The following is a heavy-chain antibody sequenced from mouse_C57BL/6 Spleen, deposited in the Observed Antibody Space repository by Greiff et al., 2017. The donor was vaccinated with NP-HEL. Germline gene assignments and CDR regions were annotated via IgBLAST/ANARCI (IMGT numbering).Heavy chain of an antibody. Sequence: DVKLVESGPGLAKPSQTLSLTCSVTGYSITSDYWNWIRKFPGNKLEYMGYISYSGSTYYNPSLKSRISIIRDTAKNQYYLQLNSVTTEDTATYYCARYLGRAFDYWGQGTTLTVSS. CDR2: ISYSGST. CDR3: ARYLGRAFDY. V-gene: IGHV3-8*01. CDR1: GYSITSDY. J-gene: IGHJ2*01.